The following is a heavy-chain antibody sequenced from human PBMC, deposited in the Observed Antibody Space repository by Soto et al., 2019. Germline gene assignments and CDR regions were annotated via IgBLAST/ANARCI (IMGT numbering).Heavy chain of an antibody. D-gene: IGHD3-16*01. CDR1: GYIFVHYG. CDR2: ISPYTGNT. J-gene: IGHJ6*02. Sequence: QVQLVQSGDEVKKPGASVKVSCKASGYIFVHYGIAWVRQAPGQGLEWMGWISPYTGNTHSASKVQGRLTMTTDTYTRADYLDLGSLTSDDTAVYYCAMVDNYVTPTPQDVWGQGTTVTVSS. V-gene: IGHV1-18*01. CDR3: AMVDNYVTPTPQDV.